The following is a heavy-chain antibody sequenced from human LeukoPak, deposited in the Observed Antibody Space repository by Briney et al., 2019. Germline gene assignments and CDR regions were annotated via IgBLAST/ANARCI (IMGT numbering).Heavy chain of an antibody. V-gene: IGHV4-59*12. CDR2: IHFSGST. CDR1: GGSISSYY. J-gene: IGHJ3*02. D-gene: IGHD3-10*01. CDR3: AKSNGYGLIDI. Sequence: SETLSLTCSVSGGSISSYYWSWIRQSPDKGLELIGYIHFSGSTDYNPSLKSRVTISVDTSKNQFSLKLNSVTAADTAVYYCAKSNGYGLIDIWGQGTMVTVSS.